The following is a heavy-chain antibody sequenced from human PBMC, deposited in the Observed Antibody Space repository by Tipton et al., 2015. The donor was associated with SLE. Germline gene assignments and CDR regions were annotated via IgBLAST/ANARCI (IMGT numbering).Heavy chain of an antibody. D-gene: IGHD3-10*01. CDR1: GGSISSYY. CDR2: IYYSGST. J-gene: IGHJ5*02. V-gene: IGHV4-59*01. Sequence: TLSLTCTVSGGSISSYYWSWIRQPPGKGLEWIGYIYYSGSTNYNPSRKSRVTISVDTSKNQFSLKLSSVTAADTAVYYCAGTSGEFGGFDPWGQGTLVTVSS. CDR3: AGTSGEFGGFDP.